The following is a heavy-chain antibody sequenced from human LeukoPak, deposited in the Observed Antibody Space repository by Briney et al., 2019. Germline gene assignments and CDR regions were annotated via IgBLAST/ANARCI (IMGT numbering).Heavy chain of an antibody. V-gene: IGHV3-30*18. CDR3: ANDQAHCSGGSCYWFDS. J-gene: IGHJ5*01. CDR1: GFTFGSYG. Sequence: PGGSLRLSCAASGFTFGSYGMHWVREAPGKGLEWVAVMSYDRSDKYYADSVKGRFTISRDNSKNTLYLQMNSLRAEDTAVYYCANDQAHCSGGSCYWFDSWGQGTPVTLSS. CDR2: MSYDRSDK. D-gene: IGHD2-15*01.